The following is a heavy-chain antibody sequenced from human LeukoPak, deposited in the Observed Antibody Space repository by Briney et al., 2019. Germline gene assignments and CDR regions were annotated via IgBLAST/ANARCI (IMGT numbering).Heavy chain of an antibody. CDR1: GGSISSYY. CDR3: ARGVVVPAAKSLNWFDL. CDR2: IYYSGST. J-gene: IGHJ5*02. Sequence: PSETLSLTCTVSGGSISSYYWSWLRQPPGKGLEWLGYIYYSGSTNYNPSLKSRVTISVDTSKNQFSLKLSSVTAADTAVYYCARGVVVPAAKSLNWFDLWGQGTLVTVSS. V-gene: IGHV4-59*01. D-gene: IGHD2-2*01.